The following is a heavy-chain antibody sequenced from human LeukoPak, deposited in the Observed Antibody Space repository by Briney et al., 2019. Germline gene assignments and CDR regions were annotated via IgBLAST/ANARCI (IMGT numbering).Heavy chain of an antibody. D-gene: IGHD4/OR15-4a*01. CDR3: ARGRTMGY. J-gene: IGHJ4*02. V-gene: IGHV4-34*01. Sequence: SETLSLTCAVYGGSFSGYYWSWIRQPPGKGLEWIGEINHSGSTNYNPSLKSRVTISVDTSKNQFSLKLSSVTAAVTAVYYCARGRTMGYWGQGTLVTVSS. CDR2: INHSGST. CDR1: GGSFSGYY.